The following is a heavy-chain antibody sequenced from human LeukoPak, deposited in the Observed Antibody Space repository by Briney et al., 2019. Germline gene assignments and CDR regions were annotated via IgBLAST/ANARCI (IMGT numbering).Heavy chain of an antibody. J-gene: IGHJ5*02. CDR2: IWPGTST. Sequence: IQPGGSLRLSCAASGFTVSSNYMSWVRQAPGKGLEWVSLIWPGTSTYYADSVKGRFTISRDNSKNTLYLQMNSLRVEDTAVYYCARSPTWGVNWFDPWGQGTLVIVSS. D-gene: IGHD7-27*01. CDR1: GFTVSSNY. CDR3: ARSPTWGVNWFDP. V-gene: IGHV3-53*01.